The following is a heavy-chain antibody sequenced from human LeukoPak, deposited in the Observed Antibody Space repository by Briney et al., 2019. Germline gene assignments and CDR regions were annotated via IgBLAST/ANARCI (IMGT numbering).Heavy chain of an antibody. CDR2: ISYSGNT. CDR3: SRHFYGTNSDWFDP. Sequence: PSETLSLTCTVSDGXITSSGHSWGWIRQPPGRGLEWIGTISYSGNTYYNPSLKSRVTISVDMSKNQFFLKLSSVTAADTAVYYCSRHFYGTNSDWFDPWGQGTLVTVSS. V-gene: IGHV4-39*01. D-gene: IGHD4-23*01. CDR1: DGXITSSGHS. J-gene: IGHJ5*02.